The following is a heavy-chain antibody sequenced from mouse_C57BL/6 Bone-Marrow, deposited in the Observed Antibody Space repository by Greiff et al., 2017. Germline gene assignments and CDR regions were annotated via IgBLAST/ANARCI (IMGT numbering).Heavy chain of an antibody. Sequence: QVQLQQPGAELVKPGASVKLSCKASGYTFTSYWMHWVKQRPGQGLEWIGMIHPNSGSTNYNEKFKSKATMTVAKSSSTAYMQISSLPSEDSAVYYGARMGHYGNYGFAYWGQGTLVTVAA. CDR3: ARMGHYGNYGFAY. CDR2: IHPNSGST. CDR1: GYTFTSYW. V-gene: IGHV1-64*01. J-gene: IGHJ3*01. D-gene: IGHD2-1*01.